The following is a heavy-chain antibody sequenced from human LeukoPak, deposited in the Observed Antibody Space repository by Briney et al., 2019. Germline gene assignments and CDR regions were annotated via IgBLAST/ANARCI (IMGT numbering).Heavy chain of an antibody. J-gene: IGHJ1*01. CDR2: ISYDGSNK. V-gene: IGHV3-30-3*01. CDR1: GFTFSDHY. Sequence: PGGSLRLSCAASGFTFSDHYMDWVRQAPGKGLEWVAVISYDGSNKYYADSVKGRFTISRDNSKNTLYLQMNSLRAEDTAVYYCARAEDSSGWYFLYWGQGTLVTVSS. CDR3: ARAEDSSGWYFLY. D-gene: IGHD6-19*01.